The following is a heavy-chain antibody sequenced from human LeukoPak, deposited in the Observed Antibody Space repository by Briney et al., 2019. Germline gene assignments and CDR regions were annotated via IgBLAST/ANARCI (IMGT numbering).Heavy chain of an antibody. CDR1: GFTFSSYA. CDR2: ISYDGSNK. D-gene: IGHD3-22*01. Sequence: PGGSLRLSCAASGFTFSSYAMHWVRQAPGKGLEWVAVISYDGSNKYYADSVKGRFTISRDNSKNTLYLQMNSLRAEDTAVYYCAGSGTYDSSGYSEYWGQGTLVTVSS. V-gene: IGHV3-30-3*01. J-gene: IGHJ4*02. CDR3: AGSGTYDSSGYSEY.